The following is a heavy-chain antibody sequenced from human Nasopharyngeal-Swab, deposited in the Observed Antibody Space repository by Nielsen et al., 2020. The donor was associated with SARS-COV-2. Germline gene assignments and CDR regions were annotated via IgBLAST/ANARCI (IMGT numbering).Heavy chain of an antibody. CDR1: GGSISSGGYY. D-gene: IGHD6-13*01. J-gene: IGHJ5*02. V-gene: IGHV4-31*03. CDR2: IYYSGST. CDR3: ARLNGIAAAGTGWFDP. Sequence: SKTLSLTCTVSGGSISSGGYYWSWIRQHPGKGLEWIGYIYYSGSTYYNPSLKSRVTISVDTSKNQFSLKLSSVTAADTAVYYCARLNGIAAAGTGWFDPWGQGTLVTVSS.